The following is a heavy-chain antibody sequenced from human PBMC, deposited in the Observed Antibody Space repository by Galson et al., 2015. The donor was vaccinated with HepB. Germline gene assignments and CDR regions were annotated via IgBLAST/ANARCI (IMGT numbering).Heavy chain of an antibody. J-gene: IGHJ3*02. CDR1: GFTFSSYW. D-gene: IGHD6-19*01. CDR3: ARDGGSGWYTDAFDI. V-gene: IGHV3-74*01. CDR2: INSDESST. Sequence: SLRLSCAASGFTFSSYWMHWVRQAPGKGLVWVSRINSDESSTSYADSVKGRFTISRDNAKNALYLQMNSLRAEDTAVYYCARDGGSGWYTDAFDIWGQGTMVTVSS.